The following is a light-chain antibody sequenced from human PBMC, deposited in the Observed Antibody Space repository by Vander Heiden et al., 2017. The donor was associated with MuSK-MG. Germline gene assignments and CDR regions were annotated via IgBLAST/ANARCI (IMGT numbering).Light chain of an antibody. J-gene: IGKJ4*01. CDR1: QSVLYSANNKNY. Sequence: DTVMTQSPDSLAVSLGERATIDCKSSQSVLYSANNKNYLAWYQHKPGQPPKLLIYWASTRASGVPDRFSGSGSGTDFALTISSLQAEDVAVYYCQQDDEIPLTFGGGTKVEIK. V-gene: IGKV4-1*01. CDR2: WAS. CDR3: QQDDEIPLT.